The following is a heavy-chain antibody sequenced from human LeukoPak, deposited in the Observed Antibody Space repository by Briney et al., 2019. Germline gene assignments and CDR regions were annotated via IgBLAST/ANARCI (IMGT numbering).Heavy chain of an antibody. CDR2: ISTYNGNS. CDR3: ARAGGWAREDYKGDAFDI. Sequence: ASVKVSCKASGYTFTNYGISWARQAPGQGLEWMGWISTYNGNSNYAQKLQDRVTMTTDTSTATAYLDLRNLRSDDTAVYYCARAGGWAREDYKGDAFDIWGQGTIVTVSS. D-gene: IGHD6-19*01. CDR1: GYTFTNYG. J-gene: IGHJ3*02. V-gene: IGHV1-18*01.